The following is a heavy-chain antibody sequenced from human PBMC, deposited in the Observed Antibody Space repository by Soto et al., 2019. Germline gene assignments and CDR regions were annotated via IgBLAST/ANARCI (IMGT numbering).Heavy chain of an antibody. CDR2: IIPYYNTL. V-gene: IGHV1-69*01. Sequence: QAQVVQSGAEVRKPGSSVKLSCKASDGTFNSYAIAWVRQAPGQGLEWMGGIIPYYNTLNYAQKFQDRVTITADDSTNTVYMELSSLRSDDTAVYFCVSGASRWYPYVFDSWAQGTLVTVSS. J-gene: IGHJ4*02. D-gene: IGHD6-13*01. CDR1: DGTFNSYA. CDR3: VSGASRWYPYVFDS.